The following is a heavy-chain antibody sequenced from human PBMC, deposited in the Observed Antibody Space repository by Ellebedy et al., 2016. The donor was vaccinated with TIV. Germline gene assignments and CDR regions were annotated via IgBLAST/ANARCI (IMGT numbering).Heavy chain of an antibody. V-gene: IGHV3-7*01. D-gene: IGHD3-10*01. J-gene: IGHJ6*02. Sequence: PGGSLRLSCAASGFTFSDYWMSWVRQAPGKGLEWVANIKQDGSEKWYVDSVKGRFTISRDNAKNSLYLQMSSLRAEDTAVYYCARLTGYGSGSPHYYYGMDVWGQGTTVTVSS. CDR1: GFTFSDYW. CDR2: IKQDGSEK. CDR3: ARLTGYGSGSPHYYYGMDV.